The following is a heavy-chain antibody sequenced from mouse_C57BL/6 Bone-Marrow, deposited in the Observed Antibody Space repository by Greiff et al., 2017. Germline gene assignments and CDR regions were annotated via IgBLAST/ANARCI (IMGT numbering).Heavy chain of an antibody. CDR3: TRGYDFEAMDY. J-gene: IGHJ4*01. D-gene: IGHD2-2*01. V-gene: IGHV14-4*01. CDR1: GFNIKDDY. CDR2: IDPENGDT. Sequence: DVKLVESGAELVRPGASVKLSCTASGFNIKDDYMHWVKQRPEQGLEWIGWIDPENGDTEYASKFQGKATITEDTSSNTAYLQLSSLTSEDTAVYYCTRGYDFEAMDYWGQGTAVTVSS.